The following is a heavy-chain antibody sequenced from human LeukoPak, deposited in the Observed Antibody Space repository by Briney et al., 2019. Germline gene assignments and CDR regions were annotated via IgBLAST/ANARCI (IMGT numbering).Heavy chain of an antibody. V-gene: IGHV3-74*01. J-gene: IGHJ1*01. D-gene: IGHD2-21*02. Sequence: PGGSLRLSCAASGFTFSSHWMHWVRQAPGKGLVWVSRINSEGSITTYADSAQGRFTISRDNAKNTLYLQMNSLRAEDTAVYYCARERVVVTAIGYFQHWGQGTLVTVSS. CDR1: GFTFSSHW. CDR3: ARERVVVTAIGYFQH. CDR2: INSEGSIT.